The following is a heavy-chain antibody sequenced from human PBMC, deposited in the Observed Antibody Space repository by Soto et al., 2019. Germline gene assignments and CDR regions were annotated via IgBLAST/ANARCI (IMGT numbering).Heavy chain of an antibody. CDR1: GFTFSRYA. D-gene: IGHD2-8*01. J-gene: IGHJ4*02. CDR2: ISRDGSSK. Sequence: GGSLRLSCAASGFTFSRYAMHWVRQAPGEGLEWVAVISRDGSSKYYGDSVKGRFTVSRDNSNNTLYLSMTSLRPDDTAAFYCARSRNGAVPDSINFWGQGTLVTVSS. CDR3: ARSRNGAVPDSINF. V-gene: IGHV3-30-3*01.